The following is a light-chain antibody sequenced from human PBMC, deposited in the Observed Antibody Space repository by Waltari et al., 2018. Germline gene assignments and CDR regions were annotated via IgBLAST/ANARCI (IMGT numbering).Light chain of an antibody. V-gene: IGKV4-1*01. J-gene: IGKJ4*01. CDR2: WAS. CDR3: QQYYGIPLA. CDR1: QSVLSNYDNKNY. Sequence: DIVMTQSSDSLAVSLGERATINCKSSQSVLSNYDNKNYLAWFHQKPGQPPKLLISWASTRESGVPDRFSGSGSGTDFTLTISSLQAEDVAVYYCQQYYGIPLAFGGGTKVEIK.